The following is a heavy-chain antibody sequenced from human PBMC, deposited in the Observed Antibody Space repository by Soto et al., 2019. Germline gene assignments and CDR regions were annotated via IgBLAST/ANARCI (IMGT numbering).Heavy chain of an antibody. Sequence: QVQLVQSGAEMKEPGSSVKVSCKTSGGTFSSSAISWLRQAPGQGLEWMGGIIPLFRKPDYAQKFQGRVTIAADESTSTAYMELSSLRSEDTAVYYCARDNDRLQLGGNYSYILDVWGQGTTITVSS. CDR3: ARDNDRLQLGGNYSYILDV. CDR2: IIPLFRKP. D-gene: IGHD4-4*01. V-gene: IGHV1-69*12. J-gene: IGHJ6*02. CDR1: GGTFSSSA.